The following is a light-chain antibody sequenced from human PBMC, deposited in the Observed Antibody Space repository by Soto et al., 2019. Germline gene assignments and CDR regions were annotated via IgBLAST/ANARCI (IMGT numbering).Light chain of an antibody. Sequence: QSVLTQPPSVSGAPGQRLTISCTGSSSNIGAGYDVHWYQQLPGTAPKLLIYANTARPSGVPARFSGSKSGTSASLAINGLQTEDEADYYCSSYAGSNTWVFGGGTKLTVL. CDR2: ANT. J-gene: IGLJ3*02. V-gene: IGLV1-40*01. CDR1: SSNIGAGYD. CDR3: SSYAGSNTWV.